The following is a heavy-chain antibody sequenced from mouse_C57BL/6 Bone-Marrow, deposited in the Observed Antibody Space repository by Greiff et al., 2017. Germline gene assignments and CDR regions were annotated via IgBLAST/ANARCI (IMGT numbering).Heavy chain of an antibody. CDR2: IHPNSGST. CDR3: AREVRYAIDY. J-gene: IGHJ4*01. CDR1: GYTFTSYW. Sequence: QVQLQQPGAELVKPGASVKLSCKASGYTFTSYWMHWVKQRPGQGLEWIGMIHPNSGSTNYNEKFNSKATLTVDKASNTSYMQLSSLTSEDAAVYYCAREVRYAIDYWGQGTSVTVSS. D-gene: IGHD2-13*01. V-gene: IGHV1-64*01.